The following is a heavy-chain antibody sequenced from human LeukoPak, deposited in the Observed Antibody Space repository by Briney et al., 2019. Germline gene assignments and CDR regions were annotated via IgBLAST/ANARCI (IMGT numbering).Heavy chain of an antibody. D-gene: IGHD4-17*01. Sequence: ASVKVSCKASGYTFTSYYMHWVRQAPGQGLEWMGIINPSGGSTSYAQKFQGRVTMTRETSTSTVYMELSSLRSEDTAVYYCARDPGGDLYHDAFDIWGQGTMVTVSS. J-gene: IGHJ3*02. V-gene: IGHV1-46*03. CDR3: ARDPGGDLYHDAFDI. CDR2: INPSGGST. CDR1: GYTFTSYY.